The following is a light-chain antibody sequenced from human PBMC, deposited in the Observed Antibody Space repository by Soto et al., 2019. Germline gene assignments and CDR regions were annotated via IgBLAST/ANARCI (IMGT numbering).Light chain of an antibody. J-gene: IGKJ4*01. Sequence: EIVLTQSPGTLSLSPGEGATLSCRASQSVRNNYLAWYQQKPGQAPSLLIYGASARATGIPDRFSGSGSGTDFTLTLSGLEPEDFAVYYCQQYGDSPRLTFGGGTRVEIK. CDR3: QQYGDSPRLT. CDR2: GAS. CDR1: QSVRNNY. V-gene: IGKV3-20*01.